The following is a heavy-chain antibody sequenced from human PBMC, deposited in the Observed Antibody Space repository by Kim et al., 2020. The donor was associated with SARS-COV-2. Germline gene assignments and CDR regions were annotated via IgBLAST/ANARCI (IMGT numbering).Heavy chain of an antibody. CDR2: IYNSWSS. D-gene: IGHD3-3*01. CDR3: ARTKRTTIFGGVQWFDP. J-gene: IGHJ5*02. Sequence: SETLSLTCTVSGGSISSGDYYWSWSRQPPGQDLEWTRYIYNSWSSYSNPSIRSRVTISVDTSKNQFPLKLSSVTDAHTAEYYCARTKRTTIFGGVQWFDPWGQGTPVTVSS. V-gene: IGHV4-30-4*01. CDR1: GGSISSGDYY.